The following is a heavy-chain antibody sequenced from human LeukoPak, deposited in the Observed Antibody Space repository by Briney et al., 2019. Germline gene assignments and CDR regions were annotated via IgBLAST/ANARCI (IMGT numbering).Heavy chain of an antibody. CDR2: VSGSGSNT. CDR1: GFTFSSCA. CDR3: ASRDYYGSGTYYSPLHY. Sequence: GGSLRLSCAASGFTFSSCAMSWVRLAPGKGLEWVSAVSGSGSNTYYADSVKGRFTISRDNSRNTLYLQMNILRAEDTAGYYCASRDYYGSGTYYSPLHYWGQGTLVTVSS. J-gene: IGHJ4*02. D-gene: IGHD3-10*01. V-gene: IGHV3-23*01.